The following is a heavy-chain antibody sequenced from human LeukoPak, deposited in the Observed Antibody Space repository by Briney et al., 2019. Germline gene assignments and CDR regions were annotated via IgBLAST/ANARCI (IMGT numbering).Heavy chain of an antibody. CDR1: GYTFTDYY. CDR2: ISTNSGHK. Sequence: ASVKVSCKASGYTFTDYYMRWVRQAPGQGLEWMGWISTNSGHKAQKFQDRVTMTTDTSTSTSYMELRSLRSDDTAVYYCARDFFQSGGSWYDCFDPWGQGTLVTVSS. J-gene: IGHJ5*02. D-gene: IGHD2-15*01. CDR3: ARDFFQSGGSWYDCFDP. V-gene: IGHV1-18*04.